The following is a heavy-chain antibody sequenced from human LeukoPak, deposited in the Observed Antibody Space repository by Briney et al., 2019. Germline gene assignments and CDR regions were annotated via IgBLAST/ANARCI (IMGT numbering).Heavy chain of an antibody. J-gene: IGHJ6*03. Sequence: ASVKVSCKASGYTFTSYYMHWVRQAPGQGLKWMGIINPSGGSTSYAQKFQGRVTMTRDTSTSTVYMELSSLRSEDTAVYYCAREDIGGADYYYMGVWGKGTTVTVSS. D-gene: IGHD1-26*01. CDR1: GYTFTSYY. CDR3: AREDIGGADYYYMGV. CDR2: INPSGGST. V-gene: IGHV1-46*01.